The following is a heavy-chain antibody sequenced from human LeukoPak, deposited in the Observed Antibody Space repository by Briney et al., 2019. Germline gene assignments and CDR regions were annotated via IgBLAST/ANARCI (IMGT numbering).Heavy chain of an antibody. CDR2: IYYSGST. V-gene: IGHV4-39*01. Sequence: SETLSLTCSVSGGSISSSSDYWGWIRQPPGKGLEWIGSIYYSGSTCYNPSLKSRVTISVDTSKNQFSLKLSSVTAADTAVYYCARHVGDSETYYYDSSGYYYVGYFDYWGQGTLVTVSS. CDR3: ARHVGDSETYYYDSSGYYYVGYFDY. J-gene: IGHJ4*02. CDR1: GGSISSSSDY. D-gene: IGHD3-22*01.